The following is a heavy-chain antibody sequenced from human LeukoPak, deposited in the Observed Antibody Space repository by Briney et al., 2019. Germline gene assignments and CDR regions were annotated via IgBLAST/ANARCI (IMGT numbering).Heavy chain of an antibody. Sequence: PGGSLRLSCAASGFTFSDCYMSWIRLAPGKGLEWVSYISSSGSTIYYADSVKGRFTISRDNAKNSLYLQMNSLRAEDTAVYYCARGPDPYYDFWSGYYTYYYYYYMDVWGKGTTVTVSS. V-gene: IGHV3-11*04. CDR3: ARGPDPYYDFWSGYYTYYYYYYMDV. D-gene: IGHD3-3*01. CDR2: ISSSGSTI. CDR1: GFTFSDCY. J-gene: IGHJ6*03.